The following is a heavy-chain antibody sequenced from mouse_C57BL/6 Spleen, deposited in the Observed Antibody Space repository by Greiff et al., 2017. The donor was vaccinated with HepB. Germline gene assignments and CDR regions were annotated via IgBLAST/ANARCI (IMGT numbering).Heavy chain of an antibody. Sequence: VQLQQSGAELVRPGASVKLSCTASGFNIKDDYMHWVKQRPEQGLEWIGWIDPENGDTEYASKFQGKATITADTSSNTAYLQLSSLTSEDTAVYYCTTGYGSMDYWGQGTSVTVSS. V-gene: IGHV14-4*01. CDR2: IDPENGDT. CDR1: GFNIKDDY. D-gene: IGHD1-1*01. CDR3: TTGYGSMDY. J-gene: IGHJ4*01.